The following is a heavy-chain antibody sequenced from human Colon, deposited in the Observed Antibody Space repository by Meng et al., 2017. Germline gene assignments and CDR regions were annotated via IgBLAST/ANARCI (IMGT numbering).Heavy chain of an antibody. J-gene: IGHJ4*02. V-gene: IGHV4-4*02. CDR1: GGSISSNW. CDR2: FFHTGRT. CDR3: ARHISILGQRGFDY. Sequence: VQVQEAGPGLVQPWRTLSLTSAVSGGSISSNWWSWVRQPPGKGLEWIGEFFHTGRTNYDPSLKSRVTISVDKSNNQFSLKLTSVTAADTAVYYCARHISILGQRGFDYWGQGTLVTVSS. D-gene: IGHD3/OR15-3a*01.